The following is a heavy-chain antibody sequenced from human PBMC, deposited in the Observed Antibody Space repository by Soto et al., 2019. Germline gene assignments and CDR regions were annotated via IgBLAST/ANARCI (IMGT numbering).Heavy chain of an antibody. CDR3: ARILFGRSVAGGYFYMDV. Sequence: ESGPVLVKPTETLTLTCTVSGFSLSNGKVGVSWIRQPPGKALEWLAHIFSNDEKSYRTSLKSRLTISEDTSKSQVVLTMTNVDPVDTATYYCARILFGRSVAGGYFYMDVWGKGTTVTVSS. CDR1: GFSLSNGKVG. D-gene: IGHD6-19*01. CDR2: IFSNDEK. J-gene: IGHJ6*03. V-gene: IGHV2-26*01.